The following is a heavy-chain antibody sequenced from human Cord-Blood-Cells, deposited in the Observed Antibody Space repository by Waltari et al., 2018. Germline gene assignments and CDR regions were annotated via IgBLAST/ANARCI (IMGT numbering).Heavy chain of an antibody. CDR2: INPSGGST. CDR1: GYTFTSYY. V-gene: IGHV1-46*01. Sequence: VQLVQSGAEVKKPGASVKVSCKAPGYTFTSYYTPWLPQAPGQGLEWMGIINPSGGSTSYAQKFQGRVTMTRDTSTSTVYMELSSLRSEDKAVYYCARESGRSRYFDLWGRGTLVTVSS. J-gene: IGHJ2*01. CDR3: ARESGRSRYFDL. D-gene: IGHD2-15*01.